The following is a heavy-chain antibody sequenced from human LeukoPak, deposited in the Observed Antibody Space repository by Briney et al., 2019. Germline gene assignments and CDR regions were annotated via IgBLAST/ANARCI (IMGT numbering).Heavy chain of an antibody. J-gene: IGHJ4*02. V-gene: IGHV1-69*04. D-gene: IGHD3-22*01. CDR2: IIPTLGIG. Sequence: SVKVSCKASGGTFSSYTISWVRQAPGQGLEWMGRIIPTLGIGNYAQKFQGRVTITADKSTSTAYMELSSLRSEDTDVYYCARDRGDYYDSSGYYYVSYWGQGTLVTVSS. CDR3: ARDRGDYYDSSGYYYVSY. CDR1: GGTFSSYT.